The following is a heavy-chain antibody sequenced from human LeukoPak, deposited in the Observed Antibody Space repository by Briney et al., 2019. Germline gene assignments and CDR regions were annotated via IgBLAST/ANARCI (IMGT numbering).Heavy chain of an antibody. J-gene: IGHJ1*01. Sequence: SETLSLTCTVSGGSISSGDYYWSWIRQPPGKGLEWIGYIYYSGSTYYNPSLKSRVTISVDTSKNQFSLKLSSVTAADTAVYYCARDSGERYDFWSGYPGHWGQGTLGTVSS. D-gene: IGHD3-3*01. CDR3: ARDSGERYDFWSGYPGH. CDR2: IYYSGST. V-gene: IGHV4-30-4*08. CDR1: GGSISSGDYY.